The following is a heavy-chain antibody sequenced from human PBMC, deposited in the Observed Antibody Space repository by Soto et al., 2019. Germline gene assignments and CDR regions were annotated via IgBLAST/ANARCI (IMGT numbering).Heavy chain of an antibody. CDR3: AIYGQDIVVVPGDY. Sequence: GGSLRLSCAASGFAFSSYAMSWVRQAPGKGLEWVSAISGSGGSTYYADSVKGRFTISRDNSKNTLYLQMNSLRAEDTAVYYCAIYGQDIVVVPGDYSCQGPLVSVS. J-gene: IGHJ4*02. CDR1: GFAFSSYA. D-gene: IGHD2-2*01. V-gene: IGHV3-23*01. CDR2: ISGSGGST.